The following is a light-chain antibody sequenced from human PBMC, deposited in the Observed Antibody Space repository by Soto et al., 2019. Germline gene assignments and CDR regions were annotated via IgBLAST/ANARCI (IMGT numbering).Light chain of an antibody. CDR3: CSSAPESTYV. V-gene: IGLV2-23*01. J-gene: IGLJ1*01. CDR1: SSDVGAYNS. CDR2: KGT. Sequence: QSALARPASVSGSPGQSITISCTGTSSDVGAYNSVSWYQQHPHKAPQVIIYKGTQRPSGVSNRFSGSTSGNAASLTISGLQADDEADYFCCSSAPESTYVFGTGTKLTVL.